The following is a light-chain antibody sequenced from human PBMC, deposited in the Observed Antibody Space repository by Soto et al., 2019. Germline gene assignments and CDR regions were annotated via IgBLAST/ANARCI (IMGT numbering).Light chain of an antibody. CDR1: SGHSSYA. CDR3: LTWGTGIQV. V-gene: IGLV4-69*01. Sequence: QLVLTQSPSASASLGASVKLTCTLSSGHSSYAIAWHQQQPEKGPRYLMKLNSDGSHSKGDGIPDRFSGSSSGAERYLTISSLQSEDEADYYCLTWGTGIQVFGGGTQLTVL. J-gene: IGLJ3*02. CDR2: LNSDGSH.